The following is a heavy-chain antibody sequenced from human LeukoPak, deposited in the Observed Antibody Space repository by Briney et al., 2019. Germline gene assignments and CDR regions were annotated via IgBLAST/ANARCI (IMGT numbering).Heavy chain of an antibody. V-gene: IGHV3-23*01. Sequence: PGGSLRLSCAASGFSFNNYALSWVRQAPGKGLEWVSAISGRGDSTYYADSVKGRFTISRDNSKNTLFLQMNSLRAEDTAVYYCAKSPQVATIVYWGQGTLVTVSS. CDR2: ISGRGDST. J-gene: IGHJ4*02. CDR1: GFSFNNYA. D-gene: IGHD5-12*01. CDR3: AKSPQVATIVY.